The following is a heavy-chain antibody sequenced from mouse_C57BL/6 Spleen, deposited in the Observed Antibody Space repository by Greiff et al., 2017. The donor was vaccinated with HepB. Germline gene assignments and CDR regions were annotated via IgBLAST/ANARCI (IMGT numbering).Heavy chain of an antibody. J-gene: IGHJ2*01. CDR3: ARSSWGYFDY. CDR2: INPNYGTT. D-gene: IGHD4-1*01. Sequence: EVKLMESGPELVKPGASVKISCKASGYSFTDYNMNWVKQSNGKSLEWIGVINPNYGTTSYNEKFKSKATLTVDTSSSTAYMQLSSLTSEDSAVYYCARSSWGYFDYWGQGTTLTVSS. V-gene: IGHV1-39*01. CDR1: GYSFTDYN.